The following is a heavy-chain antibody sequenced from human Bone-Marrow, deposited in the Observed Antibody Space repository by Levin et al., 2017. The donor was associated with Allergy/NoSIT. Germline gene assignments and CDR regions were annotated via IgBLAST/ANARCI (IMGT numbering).Heavy chain of an antibody. CDR2: IYSGGST. D-gene: IGHD6-13*01. CDR1: GFTVSNYY. CDR3: SSNRLSAAA. J-gene: IGHJ5*02. V-gene: IGHV3-53*01. Sequence: LSLTCVASGFTVSNYYMSWVRQPPGKGLEWVSLIYSGGSTSYADSVRGRFTISRDKSTDTLYLQMNSLRAEDTAVYYCSSNRLSAAAWGQGTLVTVSS.